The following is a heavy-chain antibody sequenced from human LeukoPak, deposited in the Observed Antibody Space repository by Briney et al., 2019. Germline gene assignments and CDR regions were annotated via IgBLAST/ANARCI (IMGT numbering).Heavy chain of an antibody. CDR3: ARRRYYYGSGSYYTKYNWFDP. D-gene: IGHD3-10*01. J-gene: IGHJ5*02. V-gene: IGHV4-34*01. Sequence: SETLSLTCAVYGGSFSGYYWSWIRQPPGKGLEWIGEINHSGSTNYNPSLKSRVTISVDTSKNQFSLKLSSVTAADTAVYYCARRRYYYGSGSYYTKYNWFDPWGQGTLVTVSS. CDR2: INHSGST. CDR1: GGSFSGYY.